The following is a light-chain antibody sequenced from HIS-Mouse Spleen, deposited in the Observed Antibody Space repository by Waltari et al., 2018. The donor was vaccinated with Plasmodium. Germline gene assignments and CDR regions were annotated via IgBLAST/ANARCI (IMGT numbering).Light chain of an antibody. CDR1: QGISNY. Sequence: DIKMTQSPSSLSASVGDRGTITCRASQGISNYLAWYQQKPGKVPKLLIYAASTLQSGVPSRFSGSGSGTDFTLTISSLQPEDVATYYCQKYNSAPWTFGQGTKVEIK. CDR3: QKYNSAPWT. V-gene: IGKV1-27*01. CDR2: AAS. J-gene: IGKJ1*01.